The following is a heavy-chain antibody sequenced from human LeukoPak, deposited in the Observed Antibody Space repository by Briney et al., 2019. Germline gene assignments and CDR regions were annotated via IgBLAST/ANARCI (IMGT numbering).Heavy chain of an antibody. D-gene: IGHD2-15*01. J-gene: IGHJ4*02. V-gene: IGHV3-21*01. Sequence: PGGSLRLSCAASRFTFSSYKVNWVRHDPGRGLEWVSSISSSSSYIYYADSVKGRFTISRDNARNSLYLQMNSLRAEDTAVYYCARESGSGEFDYWGQGTLVTVSS. CDR3: ARESGSGEFDY. CDR1: RFTFSSYK. CDR2: ISSSSSYI.